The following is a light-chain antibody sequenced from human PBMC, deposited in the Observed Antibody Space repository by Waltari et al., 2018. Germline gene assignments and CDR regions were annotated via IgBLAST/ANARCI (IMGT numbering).Light chain of an antibody. CDR3: QQRSNWPRT. Sequence: EIVLTQSPDTLSLSPVERATHSCRASHSVTNYLAWYQQKPGQAPRVLIYSSSSRATGVPARFGGSGSGTDFTLTISRLEPEDFAVYYCQQRSNWPRTFGQGTKVEVK. CDR2: SSS. J-gene: IGKJ1*01. V-gene: IGKV3-11*01. CDR1: HSVTNY.